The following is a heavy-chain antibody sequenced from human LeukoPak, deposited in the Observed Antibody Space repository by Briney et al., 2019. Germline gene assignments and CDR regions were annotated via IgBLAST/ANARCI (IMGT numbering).Heavy chain of an antibody. CDR2: IIDTGST. CDR3: ARGLASGYPPIPFDY. V-gene: IGHV4-34*12. Sequence: SETLSLTCAVYGGSFSGYYWTWIRQPPGKGLEWIGEIIDTGSTKYNSSLKSRVTISVDTSKNQFSLSLDSVTAADTAVYYCARGLASGYPPIPFDYWGQGTLVTVSS. D-gene: IGHD3-3*01. CDR1: GGSFSGYY. J-gene: IGHJ4*02.